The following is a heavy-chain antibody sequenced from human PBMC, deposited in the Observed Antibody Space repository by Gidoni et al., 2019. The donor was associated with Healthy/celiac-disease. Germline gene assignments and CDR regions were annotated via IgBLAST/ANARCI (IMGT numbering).Heavy chain of an antibody. D-gene: IGHD4-17*01. V-gene: IGHV1-69*01. J-gene: IGHJ4*02. CDR2: IIPIFGTA. CDR1: GGTFSSYA. CDR3: ARDTVLGAPHENY. Sequence: QVQLVQSGAEVKKPGSSVKVSCKASGGTFSSYAISWVRQAPGQGLEWMGGIIPIFGTAIYAQKFQVRVTITADESASTAYMELSSLRSEDTAVYYCARDTVLGAPHENYWGQGTLVTVSS.